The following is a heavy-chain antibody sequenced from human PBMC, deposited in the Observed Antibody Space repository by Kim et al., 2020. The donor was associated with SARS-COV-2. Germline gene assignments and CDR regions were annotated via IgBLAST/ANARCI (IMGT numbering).Heavy chain of an antibody. J-gene: IGHJ6*03. CDR3: ARDNSGWNPYYYYYYMDV. CDR1: GYTFTSYA. D-gene: IGHD6-19*01. Sequence: ASVKVSCKASGYTFTSYAMNWVRQAPGQGLEWMGWINTNTGNPTYAQGFTGRFVFSLDTSVSTAYLQISSLKAEDTAVYYCARDNSGWNPYYYYYYMDVWGKGTTVTVSS. V-gene: IGHV7-4-1*02. CDR2: INTNTGNP.